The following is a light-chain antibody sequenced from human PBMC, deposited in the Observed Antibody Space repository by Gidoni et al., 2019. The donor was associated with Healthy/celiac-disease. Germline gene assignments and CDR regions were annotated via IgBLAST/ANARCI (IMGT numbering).Light chain of an antibody. CDR3: QQSFLTPYT. V-gene: IGKV1-39*01. CDR2: AAS. J-gene: IGKJ2*01. CDR1: QSISSY. Sequence: DIQMTQSPSSLSASVGDRVSISCRASQSISSYLNWYQQKPGKAPKLLIYAASSLQSGVPSRFSGSGSGTDFTLTISSLQPEDFATFYCQQSFLTPYTFGQGTKLDI.